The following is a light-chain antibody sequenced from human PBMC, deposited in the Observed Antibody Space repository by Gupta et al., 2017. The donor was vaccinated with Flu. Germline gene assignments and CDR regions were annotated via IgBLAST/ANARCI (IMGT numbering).Light chain of an antibody. V-gene: IGKV3-15*01. J-gene: IGKJ4*01. CDR1: QGVDNN. Sequence: EIVMTQSPVTLSASPGETVSLSCRASQGVDNNVAWYQQKPGQAPSLLISGASARATGVPARISASGSGTQXSLTISXLQPEDFAVYYCQQYANWPPSTFGXGTRLEIK. CDR2: GAS. CDR3: QQYANWPPST.